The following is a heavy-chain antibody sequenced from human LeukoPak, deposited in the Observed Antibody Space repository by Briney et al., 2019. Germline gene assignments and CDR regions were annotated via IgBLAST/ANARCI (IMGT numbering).Heavy chain of an antibody. CDR3: ATDGRSSGWYGFDY. V-gene: IGHV3-21*01. CDR2: ITSPVGRM. J-gene: IGHJ4*02. CDR1: GFTLSSYA. D-gene: IGHD6-19*01. Sequence: GGSLRLSCAASGFTLSSYAMSWVRQAPGKGLEWVSSITSPVGRMYYADSLKGRITISRDNARSTLYLQMNSLRAEDTAVYYCATDGRSSGWYGFDYWGQGILVTVSS.